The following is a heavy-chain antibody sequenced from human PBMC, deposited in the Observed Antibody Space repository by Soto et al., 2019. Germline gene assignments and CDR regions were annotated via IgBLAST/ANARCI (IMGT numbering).Heavy chain of an antibody. CDR3: AKGLRGEVLVEVPLDP. D-gene: IGHD2-21*01. CDR1: GFTFSSYA. J-gene: IGHJ5*02. V-gene: IGHV3-23*01. Sequence: PGGSLRLSCAASGFTFSSYAMSWVRQAPGKGLEWVSAISGSGGSTYYADSVKGRFTISRDNSRNTLYLQMNSLRAEDTAVYYCAKGLRGEVLVEVPLDPWGQGTLVTVSS. CDR2: ISGSGGST.